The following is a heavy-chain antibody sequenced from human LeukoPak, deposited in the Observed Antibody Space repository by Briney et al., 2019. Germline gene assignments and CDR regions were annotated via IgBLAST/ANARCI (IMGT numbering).Heavy chain of an antibody. Sequence: ASVKVSCKASGFTFTGYHIHWVRQAPGQGLEWMSSINLNTAVTEYPQKFQGRVTVTWVTPVTTAYMELSAPTYDDTATYYCAIEPTGSGHPGDVWGQGTMVTVSS. J-gene: IGHJ3*01. CDR3: AIEPTGSGHPGDV. D-gene: IGHD6-19*01. V-gene: IGHV1-2*02. CDR1: GFTFTGYH. CDR2: INLNTAVT.